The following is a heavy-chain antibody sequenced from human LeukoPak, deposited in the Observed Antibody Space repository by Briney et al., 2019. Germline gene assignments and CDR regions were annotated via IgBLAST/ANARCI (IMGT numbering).Heavy chain of an antibody. D-gene: IGHD1-14*01. CDR3: ARGNLSNDAFDI. Sequence: SETLSLTCAVYGGSFSGYYWSWIRQPAGKGLQWIGEINHSGSTNYNPSLKSRVTISVDTSKNQFSLKLSSVTAADTAVYYCARGNLSNDAFDIWGQGTMVTVSS. CDR1: GGSFSGYY. CDR2: INHSGST. J-gene: IGHJ3*02. V-gene: IGHV4-34*01.